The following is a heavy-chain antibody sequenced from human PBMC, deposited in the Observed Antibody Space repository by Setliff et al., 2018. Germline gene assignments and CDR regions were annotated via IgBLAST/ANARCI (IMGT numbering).Heavy chain of an antibody. D-gene: IGHD2-2*01. CDR1: GYTFSSYD. CDR3: ARGAVPGGVSAFDI. V-gene: IGHV1-8*02. CDR2: MNPNSGNT. J-gene: IGHJ3*02. Sequence: ASVKVSCKASGYTFSSYDINWVRQATGQGLEWMGWMNPNSGNTGYAQKFQGRVTMTRNTSISTAYMELSSLRSEDTAVYYCARGAVPGGVSAFDIWGQGTMVTVS.